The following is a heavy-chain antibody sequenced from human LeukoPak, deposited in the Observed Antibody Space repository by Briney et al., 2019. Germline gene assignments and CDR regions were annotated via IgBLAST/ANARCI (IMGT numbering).Heavy chain of an antibody. CDR3: ARGEGYDLYYFDY. V-gene: IGHV4-30-2*01. CDR2: ISHSGST. Sequence: SETLSLTCTVSGGSISSDNYYWSWIRQPPGKGLEWIGYISHSGSTNYNPSLKSRVTISVDTSKNQFSLKLSSVTAADTAVYYCARGEGYDLYYFDYWGQGTLVTVSS. D-gene: IGHD2-2*01. CDR1: GGSISSDNYY. J-gene: IGHJ4*02.